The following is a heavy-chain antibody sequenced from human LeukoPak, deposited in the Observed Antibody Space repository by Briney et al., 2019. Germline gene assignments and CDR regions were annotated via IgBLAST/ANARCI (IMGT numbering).Heavy chain of an antibody. CDR1: GGSISSSSYY. D-gene: IGHD6-13*01. CDR3: ARLVGSSWYHEVLFGRDY. CDR2: IHYRGNT. V-gene: IGHV4-39*01. J-gene: IGHJ4*02. Sequence: SETLSLTCTVSGGSISSSSYYWGWIRQPPGKGLEWIGTIHYRGNTYYNPSLKSRVAISVDTSKNQFFLKLTSVTAADTAMYYCARLVGSSWYHEVLFGRDYWGQGTLVTASS.